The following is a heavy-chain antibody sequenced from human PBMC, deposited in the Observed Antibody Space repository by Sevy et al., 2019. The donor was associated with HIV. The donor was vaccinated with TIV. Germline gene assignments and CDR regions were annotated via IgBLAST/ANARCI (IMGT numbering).Heavy chain of an antibody. J-gene: IGHJ4*02. CDR1: GFTFRNSA. D-gene: IGHD1-26*01. V-gene: IGHV3-23*01. Sequence: GGSLRLSCTVSGFTFRNSAMNWVRQAPGKGLEWVSTISVVDLGNTHYADSVNGRFTISRDDSKNTVYLQMNNLRVEDTAKYYCASWVGAHFDFWGQGAVVTVSS. CDR3: ASWVGAHFDF. CDR2: ISVVDLGNT.